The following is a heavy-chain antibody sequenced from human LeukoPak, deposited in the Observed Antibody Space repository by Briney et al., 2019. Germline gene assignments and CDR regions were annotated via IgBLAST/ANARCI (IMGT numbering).Heavy chain of an antibody. CDR3: ARATYYYGSGSYFDY. J-gene: IGHJ4*02. Sequence: SETLSLTCTVSGGSISSYYWSWIRQPAGKGLEWIGRIYTSGSTNYNPSLKSRVTMSVDTSKNQFSLKLSSVTAAETAVYYCARATYYYGSGSYFDYWGQGTLVTVSS. V-gene: IGHV4-4*07. CDR2: IYTSGST. D-gene: IGHD3-10*01. CDR1: GGSISSYY.